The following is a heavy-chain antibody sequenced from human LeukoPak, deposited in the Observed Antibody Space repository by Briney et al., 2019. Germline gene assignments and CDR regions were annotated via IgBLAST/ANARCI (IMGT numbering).Heavy chain of an antibody. D-gene: IGHD3-10*01. Sequence: MSGGSLRLSCAASGFTFSTYTMNWVRQAPGKGLEWVSTVSDSSDVHYSDSVKGRFTISRDNAKNSLYLQMNSLRAEDTAVYYCARVYYYASGSYYDYFDYWGQGTLVTVSS. CDR3: ARVYYYASGSYYDYFDY. CDR2: VSDSSDV. J-gene: IGHJ4*02. V-gene: IGHV3-69-1*01. CDR1: GFTFSTYT.